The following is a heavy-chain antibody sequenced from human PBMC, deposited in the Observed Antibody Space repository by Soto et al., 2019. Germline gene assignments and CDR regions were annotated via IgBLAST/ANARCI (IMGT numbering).Heavy chain of an antibody. J-gene: IGHJ6*02. CDR3: GRDHKGGYYYYGMDV. Sequence: GGSLRLSCAASGFTFSSYEMNWVRQAPDKVLEWVSYISSSGSTIYYADSVKGRFTISTDNAKHSLYLQMNSLRAEDTAVYYCGRDHKGGYYYYGMDVWAKGPRSPSP. V-gene: IGHV3-48*03. CDR2: ISSSGSTI. CDR1: GFTFSSYE. D-gene: IGHD3-22*01.